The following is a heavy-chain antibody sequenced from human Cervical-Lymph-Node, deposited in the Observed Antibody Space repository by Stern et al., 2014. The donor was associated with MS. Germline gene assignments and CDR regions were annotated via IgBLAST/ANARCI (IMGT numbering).Heavy chain of an antibody. V-gene: IGHV3-21*01. CDR2: ISSGGSYI. Sequence: EDQLVESGGGLVKPGGSLRLSCAASGFTFSSYSMNWVRQAPGKGLEWVASISSGGSYIYSADSLKGRFTISRDNAKNSLYLQMNSLRAEDTAVYYCARGRGGNYRYYFDYWGQGTLVTVSS. D-gene: IGHD4-23*01. CDR3: ARGRGGNYRYYFDY. CDR1: GFTFSSYS. J-gene: IGHJ4*02.